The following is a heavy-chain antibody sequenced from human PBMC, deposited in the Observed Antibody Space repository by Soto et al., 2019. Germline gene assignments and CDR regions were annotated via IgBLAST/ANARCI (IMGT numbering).Heavy chain of an antibody. V-gene: IGHV1-18*01. CDR1: GYSFTNYG. J-gene: IGHJ3*02. CDR2: ISGHNGNT. Sequence: ASVKVSCKASGYSFTNYGISWVRQAPGQGLEWMGWISGHNGNTNYAQKLQGRVTMTTDTSTSTAYMELRSLRSDDTAVYYCASPGVTAIPDDFEIWGQGTMVTVSS. CDR3: ASPGVTAIPDDFEI. D-gene: IGHD2-21*02.